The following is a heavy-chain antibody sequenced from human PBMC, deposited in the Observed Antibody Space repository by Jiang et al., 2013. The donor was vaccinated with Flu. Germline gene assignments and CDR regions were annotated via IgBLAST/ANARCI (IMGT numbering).Heavy chain of an antibody. CDR1: GGTFSSYT. CDR2: IIPVLGIV. Sequence: SGAEVKKPGSSVKVSCRPSGGTFSSYTFSWVRQAPGQGLEWMGKIIPVLGIVNYAQKFQGRVTITADKSTGTAYMELSSLRSEDTAVYYCTTGQHTDISGWYGVMWFDPRGQGTPVTVSS. V-gene: IGHV1-69*04. J-gene: IGHJ5*02. CDR3: TTGQHTDISGWYGVMWFDP. D-gene: IGHD6-19*01.